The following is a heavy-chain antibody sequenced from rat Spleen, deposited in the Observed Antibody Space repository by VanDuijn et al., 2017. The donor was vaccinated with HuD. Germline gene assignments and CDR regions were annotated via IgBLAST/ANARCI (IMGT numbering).Heavy chain of an antibody. CDR2: INSAGST. D-gene: IGHD1-11*01. V-gene: IGHV3-3*01. J-gene: IGHJ2*01. CDR1: GHSISSSYR. Sequence: EVQLQESGPGLVKPSQSLSLTCSVTGHSISSSYRWNWIRKFPGNRLEWMGYINSAGSTNYNPSLKSRVSITRDTSKNQFFLQVNSVTSEDTAAYYCARMHYGLDYWGQGVMVTVSS. CDR3: ARMHYGLDY.